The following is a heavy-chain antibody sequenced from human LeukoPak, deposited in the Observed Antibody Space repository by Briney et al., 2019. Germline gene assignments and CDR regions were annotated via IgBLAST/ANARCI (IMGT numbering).Heavy chain of an antibody. D-gene: IGHD2-21*02. V-gene: IGHV4-39*01. CDR2: IYYSGST. Sequence: SETLSLTCTVSGGSISSSSYYWGWIRQPPGKGLEWIGSIYYSGSTYYNPSLKSRVTISVDTPKNQFSLKLSSVTAADTAVYYCARQPPPYFCGGDCDRFDYWGQGTLVTVSS. CDR1: GGSISSSSYY. CDR3: ARQPPPYFCGGDCDRFDY. J-gene: IGHJ4*02.